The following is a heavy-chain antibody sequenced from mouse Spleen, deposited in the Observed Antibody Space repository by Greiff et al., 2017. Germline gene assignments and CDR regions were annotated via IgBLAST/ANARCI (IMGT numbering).Heavy chain of an antibody. Sequence: QVQLQQPGAELVKPGASVKLSCKASGYTFTSYWMHWVKQRPGQGLEWIGMIHPNSGSTNYNEKFKSKATLTVDKSSSTAYMQLSSLTSEDSAVYYCARELLYGSSPLFAYWGQGTLVTVSA. D-gene: IGHD1-1*01. CDR2: IHPNSGST. J-gene: IGHJ3*01. V-gene: IGHV1-64*01. CDR1: GYTFTSYW. CDR3: ARELLYGSSPLFAY.